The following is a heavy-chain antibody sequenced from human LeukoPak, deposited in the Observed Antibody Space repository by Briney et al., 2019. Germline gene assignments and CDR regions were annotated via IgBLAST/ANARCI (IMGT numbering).Heavy chain of an antibody. CDR3: ARRRSGSYYRDKVFDY. J-gene: IGHJ4*02. V-gene: IGHV4-4*02. CDR1: GGSISSSNW. CDR2: IYHSGST. D-gene: IGHD3-10*01. Sequence: SETLSLTCAVSGGSISSSNWWSWVRQFPGKGLEWIGEIYHSGSTNYNPSLKSRVTISVDTSKNQFSLKLSSVTAADTAVYYCARRRSGSYYRDKVFDYWGQGTLVTVSS.